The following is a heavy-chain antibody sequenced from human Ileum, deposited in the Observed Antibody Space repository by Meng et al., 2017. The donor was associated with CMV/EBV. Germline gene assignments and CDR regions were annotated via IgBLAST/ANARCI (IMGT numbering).Heavy chain of an antibody. Sequence: VQLQESGPGLVKPSETLSLTCTVSGGSISSYSWSWIRQPAGKGLEWIGRIYSSVGANYSPSLKSRATMSVDMSKNEVSLKLSAVTAADTAVYYCARGDPDGYCAGGSCYRYWYFDVWDRGTLVTVSS. V-gene: IGHV4-4*07. CDR2: IYSSVGA. CDR1: GGSISSYS. CDR3: ARGDPDGYCAGGSCYRYWYFDV. D-gene: IGHD2-15*01. J-gene: IGHJ2*01.